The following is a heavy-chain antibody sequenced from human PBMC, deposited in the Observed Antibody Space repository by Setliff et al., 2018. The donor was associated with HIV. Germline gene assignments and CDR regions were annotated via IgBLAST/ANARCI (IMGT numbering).Heavy chain of an antibody. J-gene: IGHJ6*03. CDR2: ISSGGTIL. D-gene: IGHD3-3*01. CDR1: GFILSENY. CDR3: ARDSRPRSGFWVSDYYYYMDV. V-gene: IGHV3-11*01. Sequence: ASGFILSENYMSWIRQAPGKGMEWVSYISSGGTILHYADSVKGRFTISRDNAKNSLYLQMNSLRAEDTAVYYCARDSRPRSGFWVSDYYYYMDVWGKGTTVTVSS.